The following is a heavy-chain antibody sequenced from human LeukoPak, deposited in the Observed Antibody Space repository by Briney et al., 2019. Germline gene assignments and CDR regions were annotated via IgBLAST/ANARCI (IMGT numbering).Heavy chain of an antibody. CDR3: ARDLLTMVRGSLYYYGMDV. CDR1: GYTFTSYG. Sequence: GASVKVSCKASGYTFTSYGISWVRQAPGQGLEWMGWISAYNGNTNYAQKLQGRVPMTTDTSTSTAYMELRSLRSDDTAVYYCARDLLTMVRGSLYYYGMDVWGQGTTVTVSS. D-gene: IGHD3-10*01. J-gene: IGHJ6*02. CDR2: ISAYNGNT. V-gene: IGHV1-18*01.